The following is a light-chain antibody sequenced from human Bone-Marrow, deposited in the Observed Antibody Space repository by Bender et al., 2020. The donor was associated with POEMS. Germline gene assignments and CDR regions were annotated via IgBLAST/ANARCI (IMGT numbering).Light chain of an antibody. CDR2: DIS. Sequence: QSALTQPASVSGSPGQSITISCTGTRTDVGNSKYVSWYQHHPGRAPKLILYDISTRPSDIPERFSASNSGNTATLTITGTQAVDEGDYYCQAWDPTTALFGGGTKLTVL. V-gene: IGLV2-14*01. CDR1: RTDVGNSKY. CDR3: QAWDPTTAL. J-gene: IGLJ3*02.